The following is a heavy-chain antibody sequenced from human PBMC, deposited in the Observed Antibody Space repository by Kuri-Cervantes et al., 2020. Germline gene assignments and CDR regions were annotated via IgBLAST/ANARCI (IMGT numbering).Heavy chain of an antibody. CDR2: ISSSGSTI. CDR3: AKDRRDGYNYDALDI. Sequence: GGSLRLSCAASGFTFSNYWMHWVRQAPGKGLEWVSYISSSGSTIYYADSVKGRFTISRDNAKNSLYLQMNSLRAEDTALFYCAKDRRDGYNYDALDIWGQGTMVTVSS. CDR1: GFTFSNYW. J-gene: IGHJ3*02. V-gene: IGHV3-11*01. D-gene: IGHD5-24*01.